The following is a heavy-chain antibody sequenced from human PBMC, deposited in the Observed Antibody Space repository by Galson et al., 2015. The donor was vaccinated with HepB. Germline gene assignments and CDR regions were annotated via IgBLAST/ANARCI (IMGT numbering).Heavy chain of an antibody. J-gene: IGHJ4*02. V-gene: IGHV1-18*01. CDR1: GYAFSSNG. CDR3: ARDKDFRSDS. CDR2: ISTYSGNT. Sequence: SVKVSCKASGYAFSSNGISWVRQAPGQGLEWMGWISTYSGNTNYAQKFQGRVTMNTDTSTSTAYMELRSLRSDDTAVYYCARDKDFRSDSWGQGTLVTVSS. D-gene: IGHD3-3*01.